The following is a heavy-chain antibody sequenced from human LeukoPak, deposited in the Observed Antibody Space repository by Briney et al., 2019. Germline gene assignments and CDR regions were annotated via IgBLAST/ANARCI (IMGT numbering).Heavy chain of an antibody. V-gene: IGHV3-74*01. CDR3: ARPQIVAVVATDGWFDP. D-gene: IGHD2-21*01. J-gene: IGHJ5*02. CDR2: INGDGSST. CDR1: GSNFTKHW. Sequence: PGGSLRLSCAASGSNFTKHWMHWVRQAPGKGLVWVSRINGDGSSTNYADSVKGRFTISRDNAKNTLYLQMNSLRAEDTAVYYCARPQIVAVVATDGWFDPWGQGTLVTVSP.